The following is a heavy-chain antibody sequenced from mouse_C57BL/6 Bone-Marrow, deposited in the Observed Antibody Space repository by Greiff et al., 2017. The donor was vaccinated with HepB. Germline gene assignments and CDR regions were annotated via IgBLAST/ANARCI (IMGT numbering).Heavy chain of an antibody. J-gene: IGHJ3*01. V-gene: IGHV1-50*01. Sequence: QVQLQQPGAELVKPGASVKLSCKASGYTFTSYWMQWVKQRPGQGLEWIGEIDPSDSYTNYNQKFKGKATLTVDTSSSTAYMQLSSLTSEDSAVYYCARGWLRGFAYWGQGTLVTVSA. D-gene: IGHD1-1*02. CDR3: ARGWLRGFAY. CDR2: IDPSDSYT. CDR1: GYTFTSYW.